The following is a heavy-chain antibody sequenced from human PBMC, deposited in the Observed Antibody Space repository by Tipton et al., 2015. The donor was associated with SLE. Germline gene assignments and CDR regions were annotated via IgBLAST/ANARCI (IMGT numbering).Heavy chain of an antibody. V-gene: IGHV3-33*06. CDR1: GFTFSSYG. CDR3: VKESTVTTFYYYYYMDV. Sequence: SLRLSCAASGFTFSSYGMHWVRQAPGKGLEWVAVIWYDGSNKYYADSVKGRFTISRDNSKNTLYLQMNSLRAEDTAVYYCVKESTVTTFYYYYYMDVWGKGTTVTVSS. J-gene: IGHJ6*03. CDR2: IWYDGSNK. D-gene: IGHD4-17*01.